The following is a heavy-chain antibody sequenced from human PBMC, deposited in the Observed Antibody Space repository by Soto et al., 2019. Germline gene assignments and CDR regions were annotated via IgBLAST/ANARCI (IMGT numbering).Heavy chain of an antibody. CDR1: GFTFLLYD. CDR2: ISSSGSTI. J-gene: IGHJ3*02. CDR3: AREDISSGWDGAFDI. Sequence: GGSLRLSCAASGFTFLLYDINWVRQAPGKGLEWVSYISSSGSTIYYAYSVKGRFTISSDNAKNSLYLQMNSLRAEDTAVYYCAREDISSGWDGAFDIWGQGTMVTVSS. V-gene: IGHV3-48*03. D-gene: IGHD6-19*01.